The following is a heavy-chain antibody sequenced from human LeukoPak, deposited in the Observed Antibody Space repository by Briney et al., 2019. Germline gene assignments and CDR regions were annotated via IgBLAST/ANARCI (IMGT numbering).Heavy chain of an antibody. CDR1: GYTFTGYY. J-gene: IGHJ4*02. CDR3: ARGLTIFGVGPFDY. V-gene: IGHV1-2*04. D-gene: IGHD3-3*01. CDR2: INPNSGGT. Sequence: ASVKVSCKASGYTFTGYYMHWVRQAPGQGLEWMGWINPNSGGTNYAQKFQGWVTMTTDTSTSTAYMELRSLRSDDTAVYYCARGLTIFGVGPFDYWGQGTLVTVSS.